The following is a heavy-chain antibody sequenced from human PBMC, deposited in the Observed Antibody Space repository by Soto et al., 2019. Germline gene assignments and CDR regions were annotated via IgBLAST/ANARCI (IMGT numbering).Heavy chain of an antibody. CDR3: ARQRYYDFWSGYFSVVPTPHDAFDI. V-gene: IGHV1-2*04. CDR1: GYTFTGYY. D-gene: IGHD3-3*01. J-gene: IGHJ3*02. CDR2: INPNSGGT. Sequence: ASVKVSCKASGYTFTGYYMHWVRQAPGQGLEWMGWINPNSGGTNYAQKFQGWVTMTRDTSISTAYMELSRLRSDDTAVYYCARQRYYDFWSGYFSVVPTPHDAFDIWGQGTMVTVS.